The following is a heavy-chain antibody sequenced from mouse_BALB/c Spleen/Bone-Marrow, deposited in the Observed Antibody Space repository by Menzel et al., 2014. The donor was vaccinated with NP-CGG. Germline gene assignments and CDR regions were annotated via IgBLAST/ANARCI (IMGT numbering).Heavy chain of an antibody. CDR1: GYTFTSYW. Sequence: DVQLVESGTVLARPGASVKMSCKASGYTFTSYWMHWVKQRPGQGLEWIGAIYPGNSDTSYNQKFKDKAKLTAVTSTSTAYMELSSLTNEDSAVYYCTRSYERYYAMDYWGQGTSVTVSS. CDR3: TRSYERYYAMDY. J-gene: IGHJ4*01. V-gene: IGHV1-5*01. D-gene: IGHD1-1*01. CDR2: IYPGNSDT.